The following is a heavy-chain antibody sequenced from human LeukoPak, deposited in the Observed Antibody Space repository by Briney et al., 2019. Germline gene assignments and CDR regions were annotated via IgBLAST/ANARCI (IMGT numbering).Heavy chain of an antibody. J-gene: IGHJ4*02. D-gene: IGHD2-2*01. Sequence: PGGSLRLSCSASGFSFSTDGMSWVRQAPGKGLEWVSGILGLDGASRTYYADSVKGRFTISRDNSKNTLYLQMNSLRAEDTAVYYCAHGTMYQLDYWGQGTLVTVSS. V-gene: IGHV3-23*01. CDR1: GFSFSTDG. CDR2: ILGLDGASRT. CDR3: AHGTMYQLDY.